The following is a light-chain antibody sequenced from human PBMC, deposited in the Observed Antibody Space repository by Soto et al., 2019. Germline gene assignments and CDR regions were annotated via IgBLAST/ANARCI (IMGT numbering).Light chain of an antibody. Sequence: QSALTQPASVSGSPGQSITISCTGTSSDVGSYNLVSWYQQHPGKAPKLMIYEGSQRPSGVSSRFSGSKSGNTASLTISGLQAEDEADYYCCSYTGSSTFRVFGGGTKLTVL. J-gene: IGLJ3*02. CDR1: SSDVGSYNL. CDR3: CSYTGSSTFRV. V-gene: IGLV2-23*03. CDR2: EGS.